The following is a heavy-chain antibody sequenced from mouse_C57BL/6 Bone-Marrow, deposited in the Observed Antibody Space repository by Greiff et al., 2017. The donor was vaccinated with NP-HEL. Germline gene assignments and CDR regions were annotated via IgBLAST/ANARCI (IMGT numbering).Heavy chain of an antibody. J-gene: IGHJ4*01. D-gene: IGHD2-2*01. CDR2: IYPGSGST. V-gene: IGHV1-55*01. CDR3: ARDNLMVTTYYAMDY. CDR1: GYTFTSYW. Sequence: VQLQQPGAELVKPGASVKMSCKASGYTFTSYWITWVKQRPGQGLEWIGDIYPGSGSTNYNEKFKSKATLTVDTSSSTAYMQLSSLTSEDSAVYYCARDNLMVTTYYAMDYWGQGTSVTVSS.